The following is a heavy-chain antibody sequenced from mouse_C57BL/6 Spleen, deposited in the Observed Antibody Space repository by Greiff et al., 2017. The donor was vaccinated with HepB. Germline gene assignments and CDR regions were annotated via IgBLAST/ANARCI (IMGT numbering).Heavy chain of an antibody. D-gene: IGHD3-1*01. V-gene: IGHV3-6*01. J-gene: IGHJ2*01. CDR1: GYSITSGYY. CDR2: ISYDGSN. CDR3: ARDGATSD. Sequence: EVKLEESGPGLVKPSQSLSLTCSVTGYSITSGYYWNWIRQFPGNKLEWMGYISYDGSNNYNPSLKNRISITRDTSKNQFFLKLNSVTTEDTATYYCARDGATSDWGQGTTLTVSS.